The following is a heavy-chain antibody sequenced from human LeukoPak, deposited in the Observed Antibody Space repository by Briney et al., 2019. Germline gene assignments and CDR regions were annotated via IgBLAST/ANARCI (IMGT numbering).Heavy chain of an antibody. Sequence: SQTLSLTCAISGDSVSSNSAAWNWIRQSPSRGLEWLGRTYYRSKWSNGYAVSVKSRITINPDTSKNQFSLQLNSVTPEDTAVYYCARSRDIAVAGTVAFDIWGQGTVDTVSS. D-gene: IGHD6-19*01. V-gene: IGHV6-1*01. CDR2: TYYRSKWSN. CDR1: GDSVSSNSAA. J-gene: IGHJ3*02. CDR3: ARSRDIAVAGTVAFDI.